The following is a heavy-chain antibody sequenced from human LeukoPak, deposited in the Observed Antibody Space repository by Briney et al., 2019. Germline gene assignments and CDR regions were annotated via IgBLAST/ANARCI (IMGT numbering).Heavy chain of an antibody. CDR2: ITYDGYYK. V-gene: IGHV3-30*03. CDR1: GFTFTSYG. D-gene: IGHD6-19*01. CDR3: ARARASKYSSGWAEYFHH. Sequence: GTSLRLSCAASGFTFTSYGMHWVRQAPGKGLEWVALITYDGYYKYYSDSVKGRFTISSDTSKNTLYLQMNSLRADDTAVYYCARARASKYSSGWAEYFHHWGQGTLVTVSS. J-gene: IGHJ1*01.